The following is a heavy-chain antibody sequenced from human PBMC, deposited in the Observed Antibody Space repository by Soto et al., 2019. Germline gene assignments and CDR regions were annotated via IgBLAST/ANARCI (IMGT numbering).Heavy chain of an antibody. V-gene: IGHV1-3*01. CDR3: ARSTTSCYSLCWFDP. D-gene: IGHD2-2*02. CDR1: GYTFTTYT. CDR2: INAGNGET. J-gene: IGHJ5*02. Sequence: ASVKVSCKASGYTFTTYTIQWVRQAPGQRLEWMGWINAGNGETKYSQNFQGRVTITRDTSASTAYMELNSLRSEDTAVYYCARSTTSCYSLCWFDPWCQGTLVTVSS.